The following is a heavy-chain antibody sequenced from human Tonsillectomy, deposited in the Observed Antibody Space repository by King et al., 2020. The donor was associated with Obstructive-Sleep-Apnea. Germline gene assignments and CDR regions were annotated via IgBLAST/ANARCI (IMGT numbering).Heavy chain of an antibody. Sequence: DAQLVQSGGGLVQPGRSLRLSCAASGFTFSTYWMTWVRQAPGKGLEWVANMNQDGSHINYVDSVKGRFSISRDNAKDSLYLQMDSLRAEDTAVYYCARDYNYYFDSWGQGTLVTVSS. CDR3: ARDYNYYFDS. CDR1: GFTFSTYW. CDR2: MNQDGSHI. D-gene: IGHD5-24*01. V-gene: IGHV3-7*03. J-gene: IGHJ4*02.